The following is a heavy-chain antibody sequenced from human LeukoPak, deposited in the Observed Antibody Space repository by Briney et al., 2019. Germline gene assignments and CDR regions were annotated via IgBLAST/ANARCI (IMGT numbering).Heavy chain of an antibody. J-gene: IGHJ5*02. CDR2: INHSGST. V-gene: IGHV4-34*01. CDR3: AARNAVVVRGVITRYNWFDP. D-gene: IGHD3-10*01. CDR1: GGSFSGYY. Sequence: SETLSLTCAVYGGSFSGYYWSWIRQPPGKGLEWIGEINHSGSTNYNPSLKSRVTISVDTSKNQFSLKLSSVTAADTAVYYCAARNAVVVRGVITRYNWFDPWGQGTLVTVSS.